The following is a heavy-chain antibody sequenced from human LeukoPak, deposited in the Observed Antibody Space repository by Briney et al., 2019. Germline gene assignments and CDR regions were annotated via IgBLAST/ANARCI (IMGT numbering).Heavy chain of an antibody. D-gene: IGHD6-13*01. CDR2: ITGNGVST. J-gene: IGHJ4*02. CDR1: GFTFNTYT. Sequence: GGSLRLSCAASGFTFNTYTMNWVRLVPGKGLEWVSLITGNGVSTYYADSVKVRFTISRDNSKNTLYLQMNSLRAEDTAVYYCAKGLHSSSWYSDSWGQGTLVTVSS. CDR3: AKGLHSSSWYSDS. V-gene: IGHV3-23*01.